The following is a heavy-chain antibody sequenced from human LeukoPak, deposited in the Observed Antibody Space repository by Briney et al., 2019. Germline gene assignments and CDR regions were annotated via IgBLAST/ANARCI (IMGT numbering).Heavy chain of an antibody. CDR1: GFTFSTYG. V-gene: IGHV3-33*01. CDR3: ARRSSGTSGLDY. Sequence: GRSLRLSCAASGFTFSTYGMHWVRQAPGKGLEWVAVIWTDGSKKSYADSVKGRFTFTRDNSKNMLYLQMDSLRADDTAVYYCARRSSGTSGLDYWGQGILVTVSS. D-gene: IGHD1-26*01. CDR2: IWTDGSKK. J-gene: IGHJ4*02.